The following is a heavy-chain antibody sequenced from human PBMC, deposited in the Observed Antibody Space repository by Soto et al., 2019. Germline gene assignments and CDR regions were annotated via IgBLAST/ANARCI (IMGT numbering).Heavy chain of an antibody. D-gene: IGHD5-18*01. Sequence: EVQLVESGGGLVRPGGSLRLSCTASGFTFSTYTMNWVRQAPGKGLEWVSSMSSTGSYIKYADSVKGRFTISRDNAKKSLVLQMSSLGDEDMATDYCVRLGQLYSYGPQMHFDYWGQGLQVTVSS. CDR2: MSSTGSYI. CDR3: VRLGQLYSYGPQMHFDY. J-gene: IGHJ4*02. V-gene: IGHV3-21*01. CDR1: GFTFSTYT.